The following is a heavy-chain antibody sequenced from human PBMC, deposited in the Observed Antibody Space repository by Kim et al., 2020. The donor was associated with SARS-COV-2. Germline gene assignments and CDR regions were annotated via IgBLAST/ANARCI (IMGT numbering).Heavy chain of an antibody. J-gene: IGHJ6*01. D-gene: IGHD3-3*01. Sequence: GSLSLTCAVYGGSFSGYYWSWIRQPPGKGLEWIGEINHSGSTNYNPSLKSRVTISVDTSKNQFSLKLSSVTAADTAVYYCARYYDVWSGYRGYYYGMDV. V-gene: IGHV4-34*01. CDR2: INHSGST. CDR3: ARYYDVWSGYRGYYYGMDV. CDR1: GGSFSGYY.